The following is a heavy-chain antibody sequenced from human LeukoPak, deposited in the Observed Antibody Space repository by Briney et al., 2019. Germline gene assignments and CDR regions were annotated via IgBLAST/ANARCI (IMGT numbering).Heavy chain of an antibody. Sequence: GGSLRLSCAASGFNFSKYWMTWVRQAPGKGLEWVANIKQDGSEKYYVDSVRGRLTISRDNAKNALYLQMNSLRAEDTAVYYCARSGGYYDSSGYYYPEGSFDYWGPGNPGHRLL. CDR1: GFNFSKYW. D-gene: IGHD3-22*01. J-gene: IGHJ4*02. CDR2: IKQDGSEK. CDR3: ARSGGYYDSSGYYYPEGSFDY. V-gene: IGHV3-7*01.